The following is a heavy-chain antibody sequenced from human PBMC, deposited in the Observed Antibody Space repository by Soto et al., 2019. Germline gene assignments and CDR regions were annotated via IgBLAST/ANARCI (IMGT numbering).Heavy chain of an antibody. J-gene: IGHJ3*01. V-gene: IGHV4-4*07. CDR2: IYSSGST. CDR3: AGLEGDSFDV. CDR1: GGSISDYY. Sequence: WETLSLTCTVSGGSISDYYWNWIRQPAGKGLEWVGRIYSSGSTNYKPSLRSRVTMSVDTSKNQFSLKLSAVTAADTAAYYCAGLEGDSFDVWGQGTMVTVSS.